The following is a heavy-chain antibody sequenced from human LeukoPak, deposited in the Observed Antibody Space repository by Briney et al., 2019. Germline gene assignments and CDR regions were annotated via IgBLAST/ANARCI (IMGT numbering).Heavy chain of an antibody. CDR1: GDSLSSSVHP. J-gene: IGHJ5*02. V-gene: IGHV4-39*01. CDR2: TFSGGNA. Sequence: SETLSLTCSVSGDSLSSSVHPWGWIRQSPGKGLEWIASTFSGGNAQYQLSLQNRVTISVDRSKNQLSLRLSSATAADTGVYYCVSHSEWDVLFPNWFDPWGQGILVTVSS. CDR3: VSHSEWDVLFPNWFDP. D-gene: IGHD1-26*01.